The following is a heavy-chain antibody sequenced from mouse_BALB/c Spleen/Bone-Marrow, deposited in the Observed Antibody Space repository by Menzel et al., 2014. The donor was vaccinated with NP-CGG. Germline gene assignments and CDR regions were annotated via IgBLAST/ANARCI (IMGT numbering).Heavy chain of an antibody. CDR1: GFDFSRYW. Sequence: DVQLLESGGGLVQPGGSLNLSCAASGFDFSRYWMSWARQSPGKGQEWIGEINPGSSTINYTPSLKDKFIISRDNAKNTLYLQMSKVRSEDTALYYCARLAVWGAMDYWGQGTSVTVSS. V-gene: IGHV4-2*02. D-gene: IGHD2-10*02. CDR3: ARLAVWGAMDY. CDR2: INPGSSTI. J-gene: IGHJ4*01.